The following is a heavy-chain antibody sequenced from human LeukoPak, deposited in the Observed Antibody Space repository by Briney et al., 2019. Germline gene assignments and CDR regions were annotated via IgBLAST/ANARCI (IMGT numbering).Heavy chain of an antibody. CDR3: AGCISMVRGVVRPPDY. CDR2: MYYSGST. Sequence: SETLSLTCTVSGGSISSSNYHWGWIRQPPGKGLEWIGTMYYSGSTYYNPSLKSRVTISVDTSKNQFSLKLSSVTAADTAVYYCAGCISMVRGVVRPPDYWGQGTLVTVSS. J-gene: IGHJ4*02. D-gene: IGHD3-10*01. V-gene: IGHV4-39*01. CDR1: GGSISSSNYH.